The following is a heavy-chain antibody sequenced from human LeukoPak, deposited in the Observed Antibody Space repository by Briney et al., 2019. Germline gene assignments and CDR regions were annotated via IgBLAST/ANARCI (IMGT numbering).Heavy chain of an antibody. D-gene: IGHD3-16*02. V-gene: IGHV4-59*08. Sequence: PSETLSLTCTVSGGSISSYYWSWIRQPPGKGLEWIGYIYYSGSTNYNPSLKSRVTISVDTSKNQFSLKLSSVTAADTAVYYCARQMLRLRELSLWGQGTLVTVSS. CDR2: IYYSGST. CDR3: ARQMLRLRELSL. CDR1: GGSISSYY. J-gene: IGHJ4*02.